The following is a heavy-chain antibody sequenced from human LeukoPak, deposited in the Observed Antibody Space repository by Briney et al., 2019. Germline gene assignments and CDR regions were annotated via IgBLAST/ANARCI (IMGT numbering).Heavy chain of an antibody. CDR3: AREFYDSSAYYPGAFDI. Sequence: VASVKVSCKASGYTFTSYGISWVRQAPGQGLEWMGWISAYNGNTNYAQKLQGRVTMTTDTSTSTAYMELRSLRSDDTAVYYCAREFYDSSAYYPGAFDIWGQGTMVTVSS. CDR1: GYTFTSYG. D-gene: IGHD3-22*01. J-gene: IGHJ3*02. V-gene: IGHV1-18*01. CDR2: ISAYNGNT.